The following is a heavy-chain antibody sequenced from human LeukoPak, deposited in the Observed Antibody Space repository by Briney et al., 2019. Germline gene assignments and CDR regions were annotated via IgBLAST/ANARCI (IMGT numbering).Heavy chain of an antibody. D-gene: IGHD3-16*01. CDR3: ARGYVWGSSPARGPLDY. Sequence: GGPLRLSCTASGFIFSRYAMSWVRQAPGKGLEWVSTISLSGGSSYYADSVKGRFTISRDNSKNTLDLQMNSLRAEDTAVYYCARGYVWGSSPARGPLDYWGQGTLVTVSS. J-gene: IGHJ4*02. CDR2: ISLSGGSS. CDR1: GFIFSRYA. V-gene: IGHV3-23*01.